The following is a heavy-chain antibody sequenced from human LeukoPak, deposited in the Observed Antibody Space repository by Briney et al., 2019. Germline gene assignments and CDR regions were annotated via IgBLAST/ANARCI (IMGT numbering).Heavy chain of an antibody. V-gene: IGHV3-23*01. CDR2: ISGGTT. Sequence: GGSLRLSCAASGFTLSTYGMSWVRQAPGKGLEWVSSISGGTTYYADSVKGRFTISRDNSKNTVSLQMNSLRAEDTAVYYCAKSVYHSGNYWGQGTLVTVSS. CDR3: AKSVYHSGNY. CDR1: GFTLSTYG. D-gene: IGHD3-10*01. J-gene: IGHJ4*02.